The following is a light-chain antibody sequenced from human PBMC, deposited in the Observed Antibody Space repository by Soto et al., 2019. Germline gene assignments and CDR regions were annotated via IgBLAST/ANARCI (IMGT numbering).Light chain of an antibody. CDR3: HQYYDDPYT. CDR2: AAS. Sequence: IQMTQSPSSLSAAVQDRVTITCRASQGISSDLGWYQQKPGKAPKLLIYAASTLQTGVPSRFSGSGSGTEFTLTITSLQPEDFATYYCHQYYDDPYTFGQGTKLEIK. J-gene: IGKJ2*01. V-gene: IGKV1-6*01. CDR1: QGISSD.